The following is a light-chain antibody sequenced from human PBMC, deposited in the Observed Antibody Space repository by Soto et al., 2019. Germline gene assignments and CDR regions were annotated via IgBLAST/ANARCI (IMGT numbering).Light chain of an antibody. CDR1: QSVLYSSNNKNY. CDR3: QQYYSTPPT. Sequence: DIVMTQSPDSLAVSLGERATINCKSSQSVLYSSNNKNYLAWYQHKPGQPPKLLIYSASTRESGVPDRFSGSGSRTDFTLTISSLQAEDVAVYYCQQYYSTPPTFGQGTKVEIK. J-gene: IGKJ1*01. V-gene: IGKV4-1*01. CDR2: SAS.